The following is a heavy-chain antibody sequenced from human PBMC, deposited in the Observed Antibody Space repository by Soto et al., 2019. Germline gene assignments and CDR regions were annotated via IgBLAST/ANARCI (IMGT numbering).Heavy chain of an antibody. Sequence: QVQLAQSGAEVRKPGSSVKVSCGASGGSFSDFAFSWVRQAPGQGLEWMGGIIPMFAASKYAQRFQDRVTMTADESTNTVYLALGSLTSDDSATYYCARGGIVAVPAALSSYHDYTNYRFDSWGQGTLVTVAS. CDR1: GGSFSDFA. V-gene: IGHV1-69*01. J-gene: IGHJ4*02. CDR2: IIPMFAAS. CDR3: ARGGIVAVPAALSSYHDYTNYRFDS. D-gene: IGHD2-15*01.